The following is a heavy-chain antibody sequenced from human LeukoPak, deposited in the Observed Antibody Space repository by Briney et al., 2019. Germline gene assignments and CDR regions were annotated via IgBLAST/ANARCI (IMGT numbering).Heavy chain of an antibody. Sequence: SETLSLTCTVSGASISSYFWGWIRQPAGKELEWIGRISTTGSTYYNPSVKSRVTMSGDTSKSRFSLRLTSVTAADTAVYYCARSPSTIGWNWGYYFDYWGQGILVTVSS. J-gene: IGHJ4*02. CDR1: GASISSYF. CDR3: ARSPSTIGWNWGYYFDY. CDR2: ISTTGST. V-gene: IGHV4-4*07. D-gene: IGHD7-27*01.